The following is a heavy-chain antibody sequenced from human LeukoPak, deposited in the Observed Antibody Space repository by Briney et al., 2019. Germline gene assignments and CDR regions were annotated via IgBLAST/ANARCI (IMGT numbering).Heavy chain of an antibody. Sequence: PGGSLRLSCAASGFTFSSYAMSWVRQAPGKGLEWVSSISDSGDSTYYADSVKGRFTISRDNSKNTLYMQMNSLRAEDTAVYYCAKEGGIAARPEDYWGQGTLVTVSS. CDR1: GFTFSSYA. D-gene: IGHD6-6*01. CDR3: AKEGGIAARPEDY. CDR2: ISDSGDST. J-gene: IGHJ4*02. V-gene: IGHV3-23*01.